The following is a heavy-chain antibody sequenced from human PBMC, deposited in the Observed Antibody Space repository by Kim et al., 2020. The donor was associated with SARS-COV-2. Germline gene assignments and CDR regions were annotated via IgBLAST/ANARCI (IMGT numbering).Heavy chain of an antibody. CDR2: INHSGST. CDR3: ARDLWSTDY. CDR1: GGSFSGYY. V-gene: IGHV4-34*01. D-gene: IGHD3-10*01. J-gene: IGHJ4*02. Sequence: SETLSLTCAVYGGSFSGYYWSWIRQPPGKGLEWIGEINHSGSTNYNPSLKSRVTISVDTSKNQFSLKLSSVTAADTAVYYCARDLWSTDYWGQGTLVTVSS.